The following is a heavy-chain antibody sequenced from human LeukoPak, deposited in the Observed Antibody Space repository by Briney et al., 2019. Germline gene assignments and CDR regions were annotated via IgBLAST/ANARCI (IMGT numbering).Heavy chain of an antibody. D-gene: IGHD3-22*01. CDR1: GGTFSSYA. CDR3: ARDYYYDSSGYFYFDY. CDR2: IIPILGIA. J-gene: IGHJ4*02. V-gene: IGHV1-69*04. Sequence: SVKVSCKASGGTFSSYAISWVRQAPGQGLEWMGRIIPILGIANYAQKFQGRVTITADKSTSTAYMELSSLRSEDTAVYYCARDYYYDSSGYFYFDYWGQGTLVTVPS.